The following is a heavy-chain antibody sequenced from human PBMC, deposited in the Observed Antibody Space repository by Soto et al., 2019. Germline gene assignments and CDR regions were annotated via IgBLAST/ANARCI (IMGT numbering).Heavy chain of an antibody. J-gene: IGHJ4*02. Sequence: EVQLVESGGGLVQPEGSLRLSCAASGFTFSSYWMSWVRQAPGKGLEWVANIKQDGSEKYYVDSVKGRFTISRDKAKNSLYLQMNSLRAEDKAVYYCARTASESPAVAGTDWGQGNLVTVSS. V-gene: IGHV3-7*05. CDR2: IKQDGSEK. CDR1: GFTFSSYW. CDR3: ARTASESPAVAGTD. D-gene: IGHD6-19*01.